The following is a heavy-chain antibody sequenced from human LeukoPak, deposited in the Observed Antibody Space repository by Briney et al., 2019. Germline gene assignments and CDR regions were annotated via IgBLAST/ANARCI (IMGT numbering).Heavy chain of an antibody. V-gene: IGHV4-59*08. CDR2: ISDRGST. J-gene: IGHJ4*02. CDR3: ARVDDYGYLNFDY. D-gene: IGHD4-17*01. Sequence: PSETLSLTCTVSGGSISNYQWSWIRQPPGKGLEWIGYISDRGSTNYNPSLKSRLTISLDTSKNQFSLRLNSVTAADTAVYYCARVDDYGYLNFDYWGQGTLVTVSS. CDR1: GGSISNYQ.